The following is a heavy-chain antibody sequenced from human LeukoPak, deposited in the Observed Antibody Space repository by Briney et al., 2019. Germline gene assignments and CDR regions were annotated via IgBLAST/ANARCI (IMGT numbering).Heavy chain of an antibody. CDR2: VNHGGST. D-gene: IGHD1-26*01. V-gene: IGHV4-34*01. J-gene: IGHJ4*02. CDR1: GGSFSRYS. Sequence: PSETLYLTCAVYGGSFSRYSWTWIRQSPGKVPEGIGEVNHGGSTNYSPSLKSRVTISVYTSKNQLSLTVTSVTAADTAVYYCAKDIPISGSYFHWGQGTLVTVSS. CDR3: AKDIPISGSYFH.